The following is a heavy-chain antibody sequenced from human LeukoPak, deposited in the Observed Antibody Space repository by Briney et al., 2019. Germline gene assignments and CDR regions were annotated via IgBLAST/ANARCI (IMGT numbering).Heavy chain of an antibody. V-gene: IGHV1-18*01. J-gene: IGHJ5*02. CDR2: ISAYNGNT. CDR1: GYTFTSYG. D-gene: IGHD3-10*01. Sequence: ASVKVSCKASGYTFTSYGISWVRQAPGQGLEWMGWISAYNGNTNYAQKLQGRVIMTTDTSTSTAYMELRSLRSDDTAVYYCARDRSSGSYYPNWFDPWGQGTLVTVSS. CDR3: ARDRSSGSYYPNWFDP.